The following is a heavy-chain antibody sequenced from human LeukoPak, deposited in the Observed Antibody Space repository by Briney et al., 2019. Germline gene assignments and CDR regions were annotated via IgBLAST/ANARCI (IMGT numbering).Heavy chain of an antibody. Sequence: SETLSLTCSVSGFSITSGYFWAWIRQTPGKGLEWIGSIYHSGTTYYNPSLKSRITISVDTSKNQFSLKLTSVTAADTAVYYCASVYSLYDNWGQGILVIVSS. CDR1: GFSITSGYF. J-gene: IGHJ4*02. CDR3: ASVYSLYDN. CDR2: IYHSGTT. D-gene: IGHD6-13*01. V-gene: IGHV4-38-2*02.